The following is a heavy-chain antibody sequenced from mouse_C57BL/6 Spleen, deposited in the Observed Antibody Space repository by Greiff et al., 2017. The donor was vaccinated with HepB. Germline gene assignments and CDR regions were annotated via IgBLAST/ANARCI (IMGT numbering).Heavy chain of an antibody. Sequence: EVKLVESGGGLVQPGGSMKLSCVASGFTFSNYWMNWVRQSPEKGLEWVAQIRLKSDNYATHYAESVKGRLTISRDDSKSSVYLQMNNLRAEDTGIYYCTDYYGSSYGYAMDYWGQGTSVTVSS. V-gene: IGHV6-3*01. D-gene: IGHD1-1*01. J-gene: IGHJ4*01. CDR1: GFTFSNYW. CDR3: TDYYGSSYGYAMDY. CDR2: IRLKSDNYAT.